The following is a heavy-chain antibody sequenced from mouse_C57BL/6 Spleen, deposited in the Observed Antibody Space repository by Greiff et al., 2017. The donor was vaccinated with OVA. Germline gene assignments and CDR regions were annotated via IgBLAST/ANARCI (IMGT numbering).Heavy chain of an antibody. Sequence: VQLQQPGAELVKPGASVKLSCKASGYTFTSYWMHWVKQRPGRGLEWIGRIDPNSGGTKYNEKFKSKATLTVDKPSSTAYMQLSSLTSEDAAVYYCARSFYDYDGTHYAMDYWGQGTSVTVSS. CDR1: GYTFTSYW. J-gene: IGHJ4*01. D-gene: IGHD2-4*01. CDR2: IDPNSGGT. CDR3: ARSFYDYDGTHYAMDY. V-gene: IGHV1-72*01.